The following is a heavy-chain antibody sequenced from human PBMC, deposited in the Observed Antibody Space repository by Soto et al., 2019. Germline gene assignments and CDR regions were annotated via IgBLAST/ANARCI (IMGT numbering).Heavy chain of an antibody. V-gene: IGHV3-21*01. Sequence: GGSLRLSXAASGFTFRSFTMNWVRQAPGKGLEWVSTISSNSAYIYYTDALRGRFTISRDNAKNSLHLQMNSLRAEDTAVYYCTRDASRDSSARGWFDPWGPGTLVTVS. CDR2: ISSNSAYI. CDR1: GFTFRSFT. D-gene: IGHD6-13*01. J-gene: IGHJ5*02. CDR3: TRDASRDSSARGWFDP.